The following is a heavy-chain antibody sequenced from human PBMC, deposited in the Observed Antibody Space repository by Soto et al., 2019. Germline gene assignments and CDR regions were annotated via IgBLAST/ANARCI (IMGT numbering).Heavy chain of an antibody. V-gene: IGHV3-23*01. Sequence: EVPLLESGGALVQPGGSLRLSCAASGFTFGSYGMSWVRQAPGKGLEWVSAISGSGGIYYADSVKGRFTISRDNSKNTLYLQMNSLRAEDTAVYYCAKDRRAMDHWGQGTLVTVSS. J-gene: IGHJ4*02. CDR3: AKDRRAMDH. CDR2: ISGSGGI. CDR1: GFTFGSYG. D-gene: IGHD5-18*01.